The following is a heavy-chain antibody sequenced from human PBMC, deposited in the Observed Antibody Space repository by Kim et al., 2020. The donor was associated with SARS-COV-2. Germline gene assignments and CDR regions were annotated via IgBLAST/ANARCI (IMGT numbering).Heavy chain of an antibody. CDR1: GFTFDDYA. J-gene: IGHJ4*02. Sequence: GGSLRLSCAASGFTFDDYAMHWVRQPPGKGLEWVSSISWNSGNIVYADSVKGRFTISRDNAKNSLYLQMNNLRPEDTALYYCAKGWYNDYYFDYWGQGTQVTVSS. CDR3: AKGWYNDYYFDY. CDR2: ISWNSGNI. D-gene: IGHD1-1*01. V-gene: IGHV3-9*01.